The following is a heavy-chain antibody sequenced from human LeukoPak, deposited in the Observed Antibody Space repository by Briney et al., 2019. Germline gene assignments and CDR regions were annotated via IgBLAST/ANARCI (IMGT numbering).Heavy chain of an antibody. CDR3: AKDQGTVTEIDY. D-gene: IGHD4-11*01. CDR1: GFTFSSYG. CDR2: ILYDGSNK. Sequence: GGSLRLSCAASGFTFSSYGMHWVRQAPGKGLEWVTFILYDGSNKYYADSVKGRFTISRDNSKNTLYLQMNSLRAEDTAVYYCAKDQGTVTEIDYWGQGTLVTVSS. V-gene: IGHV3-30*02. J-gene: IGHJ4*02.